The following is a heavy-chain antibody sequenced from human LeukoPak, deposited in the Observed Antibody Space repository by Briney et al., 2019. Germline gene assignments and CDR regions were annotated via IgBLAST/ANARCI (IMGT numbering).Heavy chain of an antibody. CDR1: GYTFTSYD. D-gene: IGHD3-3*01. CDR3: AIGVVIMYYFDY. J-gene: IGHJ4*02. CDR2: MNPNSGNT. Sequence: ASVKVSCKASGYTFTSYDINWVRQPNGQGLEWMGWMNPNSGNTGYAQKFQGSVTITRNTSISTDYMELSSLRSEDTAVYYCAIGVVIMYYFDYWGQGTLVTVSS. V-gene: IGHV1-8*03.